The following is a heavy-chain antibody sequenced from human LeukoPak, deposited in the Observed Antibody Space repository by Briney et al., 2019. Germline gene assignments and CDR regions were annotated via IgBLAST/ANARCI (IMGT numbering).Heavy chain of an antibody. Sequence: ASVKVSCTASGGTFSSYAISWVRQAPGQGLEWMGGIIPIFGTANYAQKFQGRVTITADESTSTAYMELSSLRSEDTAVYYCARDRRDYDFWSGYLSPDYYYYGMDVWAKGPRSPSP. D-gene: IGHD3-3*01. V-gene: IGHV1-69*13. CDR3: ARDRRDYDFWSGYLSPDYYYYGMDV. J-gene: IGHJ6*02. CDR1: GGTFSSYA. CDR2: IIPIFGTA.